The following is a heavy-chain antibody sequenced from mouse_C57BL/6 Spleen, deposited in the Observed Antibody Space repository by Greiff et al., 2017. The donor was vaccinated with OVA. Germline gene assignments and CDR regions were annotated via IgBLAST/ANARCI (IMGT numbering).Heavy chain of an antibody. D-gene: IGHD4-1*01. CDR2: IWSGGST. J-gene: IGHJ4*01. Sequence: VKLLESGPGLVQPAQSLSITCTVSGFSFTSYGVHWVRQCPGKGLEWLGVIWSGGSTDYNAAFISRLSISKDNSKCQVFFKMNSLQADDTAIYYCARNWDAMDYWGQGTSVTVSS. CDR3: ARNWDAMDY. CDR1: GFSFTSYG. V-gene: IGHV2-2*01.